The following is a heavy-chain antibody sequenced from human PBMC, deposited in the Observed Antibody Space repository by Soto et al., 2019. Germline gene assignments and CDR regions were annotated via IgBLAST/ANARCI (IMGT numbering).Heavy chain of an antibody. CDR2: INAGNGNT. CDR3: ARDQGYNDRSGYYYY. CDR1: GYTLTRYS. V-gene: IGHV1-3*01. Sequence: ASVKVSCKASGYTLTRYSIHWVRQAPGQRLEWMGWINAGNGNTKFSQKFQGRVTITRDTSASTAYMELRGLRSEDTAVYYCARDQGYNDRSGYYYYWG. D-gene: IGHD3-22*01. J-gene: IGHJ4*01.